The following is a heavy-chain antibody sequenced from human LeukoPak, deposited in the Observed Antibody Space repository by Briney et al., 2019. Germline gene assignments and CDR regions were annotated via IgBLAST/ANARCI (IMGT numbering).Heavy chain of an antibody. CDR1: GFTFRSYE. J-gene: IGHJ5*02. CDR2: ISGSGGST. V-gene: IGHV3-23*01. CDR3: AKPYSGTILTGWFDP. D-gene: IGHD3-9*01. Sequence: GGSLRLSCAASGFTFRSYEMNWVRQAPGKGLEWVSIISGSGGSTSYADSVKGRFTISRDNSKNTLYLQMNSLRAEDTALYYCAKPYSGTILTGWFDPWGQGTLVTVSS.